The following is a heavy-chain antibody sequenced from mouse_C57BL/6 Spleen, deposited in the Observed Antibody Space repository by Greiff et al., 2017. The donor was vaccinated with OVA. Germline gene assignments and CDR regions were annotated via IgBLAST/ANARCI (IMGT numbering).Heavy chain of an antibody. D-gene: IGHD2-1*01. Sequence: QVQLQQSGAELVRPGASVTLSCKASGYTFTDYEMHWVKQTPVHGLEWIGAIDPETGGTAYNQKFKGKAILTADKSSSTAYMELRGLTSEDSAVYYGTRDGNYSAWLAYWGQGTLVTVSA. V-gene: IGHV1-15*01. J-gene: IGHJ3*01. CDR2: IDPETGGT. CDR1: GYTFTDYE. CDR3: TRDGNYSAWLAY.